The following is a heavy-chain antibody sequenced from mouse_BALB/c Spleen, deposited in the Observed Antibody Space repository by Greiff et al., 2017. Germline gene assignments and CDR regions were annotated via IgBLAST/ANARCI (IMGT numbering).Heavy chain of an antibody. CDR2: INPGSGGT. CDR3: ARCTTVVDYFDY. V-gene: IGHV1-54*01. J-gene: IGHJ2*01. CDR1: GYAFTNYL. D-gene: IGHD1-1*01. Sequence: QVQLKESGAELVRPGTSVKVSCKASGYAFTNYLIEWVKQRPGQGLEWIGVINPGSGGTNYNEKFKGKATLTADKSSSTAYMQLSSLTSDDSAVYFCARCTTVVDYFDYWGQGTTLTVSS.